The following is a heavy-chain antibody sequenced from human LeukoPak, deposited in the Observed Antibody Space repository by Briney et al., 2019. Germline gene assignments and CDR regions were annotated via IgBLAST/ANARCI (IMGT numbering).Heavy chain of an antibody. CDR1: GGSINSYY. J-gene: IGHJ4*02. CDR2: IYFSGST. Sequence: SETLSLTCTVSGGSINSYYWNWIRQSPGKGLEWIGHIYFSGSTNYNPSLKSRVIIPVDMSKNRFSLRLSSVTAADTAVYYCARAGYSSGYVGGFDYWGQGALVTVSS. D-gene: IGHD5-18*01. CDR3: ARAGYSSGYVGGFDY. V-gene: IGHV4-59*01.